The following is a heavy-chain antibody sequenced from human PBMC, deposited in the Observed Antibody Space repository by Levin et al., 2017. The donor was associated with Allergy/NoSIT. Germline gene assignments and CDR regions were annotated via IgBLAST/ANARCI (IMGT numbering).Heavy chain of an antibody. CDR1: GFTFDDYG. V-gene: IGHV3-20*04. CDR2: INWNGGST. J-gene: IGHJ4*02. Sequence: GESLKISCAASGFTFDDYGMSWVRQAPGKGLEWVSGINWNGGSTGYADSVKGRFTISRDNAKNSLYLQMNSLRAEDTALYYCARDVYDSSGYYPTANDYWGQGTLVTVSS. CDR3: ARDVYDSSGYYPTANDY. D-gene: IGHD3-22*01.